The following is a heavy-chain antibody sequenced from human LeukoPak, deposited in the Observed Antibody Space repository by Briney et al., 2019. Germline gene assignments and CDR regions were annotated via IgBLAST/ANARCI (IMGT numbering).Heavy chain of an antibody. CDR3: AKLNYYDSSGYSTPLDY. V-gene: IGHV3-30-3*02. CDR2: ISYDGSNK. D-gene: IGHD3-22*01. CDR1: GFTFSSYA. J-gene: IGHJ4*02. Sequence: GGSLRLSCAASGFTFSSYAMHWVRQAPGKGLEWVAVISYDGSNKYYADSVKGRFTISRDNSKNTLYLQMNSLRAEDTAVYYCAKLNYYDSSGYSTPLDYWGQGTLVTVSS.